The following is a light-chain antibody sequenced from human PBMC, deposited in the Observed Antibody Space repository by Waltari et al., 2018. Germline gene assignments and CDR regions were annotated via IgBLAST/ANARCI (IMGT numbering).Light chain of an antibody. CDR3: QQYNEWPYT. V-gene: IGKV3-15*01. Sequence: ETIMTQSPATLSVSPGERAPLSCRASKSVSNNLAWYQQKPGQAPRLLIYAASSRGTGVPGRFSGGGSGTDFTLTISSLQSEDFAVYYCQQYNEWPYTFGQGTKVDIK. CDR1: KSVSNN. J-gene: IGKJ2*01. CDR2: AAS.